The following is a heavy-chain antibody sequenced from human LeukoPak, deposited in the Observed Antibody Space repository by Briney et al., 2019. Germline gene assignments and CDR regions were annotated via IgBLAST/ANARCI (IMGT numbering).Heavy chain of an antibody. V-gene: IGHV3-23*01. CDR3: AKDWDSSGWYWGPVDY. J-gene: IGHJ4*02. CDR1: GFTFSSYA. D-gene: IGHD6-19*01. Sequence: GGSLRLSCAASGFTFSSYAMSWVRQAPGKGLEWVSAISGSGGSTYYADSVKGRSTISRDNSKDTLYLQMNSLRAEDTAVYYCAKDWDSSGWYWGPVDYWGQGTLVTVSS. CDR2: ISGSGGST.